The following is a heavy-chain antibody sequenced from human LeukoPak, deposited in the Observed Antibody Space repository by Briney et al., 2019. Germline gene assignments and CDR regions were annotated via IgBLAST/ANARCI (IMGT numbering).Heavy chain of an antibody. J-gene: IGHJ4*02. CDR1: GYTFTSFY. CDR3: ARSQKDCSSSSCYLFDY. V-gene: IGHV1-46*01. D-gene: IGHD2-15*01. CDR2: INPSDGST. Sequence: GASVKVSCKASGYTFTSFYMDWVRQAPGQGLEWMGLINPSDGSTSYAQRFQGRVTMTRDMSTRTVYMELRSLRSEDTALYYCARSQKDCSSSSCYLFDYWGQGALVTVSS.